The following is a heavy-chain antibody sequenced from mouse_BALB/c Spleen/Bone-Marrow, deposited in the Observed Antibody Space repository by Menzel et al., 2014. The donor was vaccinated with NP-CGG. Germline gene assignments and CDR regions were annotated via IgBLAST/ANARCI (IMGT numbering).Heavy chain of an antibody. V-gene: IGHV1S56*01. CDR3: ARGGYDGAWFAY. Sequence: QVQLQQSGPELVKPGASVRISCKASGYTPTSYYIHWVKQRPGQGLEWIGWIYPGNVNTNYNEKFKGKATLTADKSSSTAYMQLSSLTSEDSAVYFCARGGYDGAWFAYWGQGTLVTVSA. D-gene: IGHD2-14*01. J-gene: IGHJ3*01. CDR1: GYTPTSYY. CDR2: IYPGNVNT.